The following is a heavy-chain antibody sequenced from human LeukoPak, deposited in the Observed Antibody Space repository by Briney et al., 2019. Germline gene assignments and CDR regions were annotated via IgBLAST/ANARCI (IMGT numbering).Heavy chain of an antibody. CDR1: GFTFSSYA. J-gene: IGHJ4*02. Sequence: GGSLRLSCAASGFTFSSYAMSWVRQAPGKGLEWVSAISGSGGSTYYADSVKGRFTISRDNSKNTLYLQMNSLRAEDTAVYYWAKGITMVRGAYYFDYWGQGTLVTVSS. V-gene: IGHV3-23*01. CDR3: AKGITMVRGAYYFDY. CDR2: ISGSGGST. D-gene: IGHD3-10*01.